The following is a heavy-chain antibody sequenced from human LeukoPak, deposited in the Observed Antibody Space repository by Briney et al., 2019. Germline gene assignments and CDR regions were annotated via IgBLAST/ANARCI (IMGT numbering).Heavy chain of an antibody. V-gene: IGHV3-48*01. CDR3: ARDRCSGGRCYSLSVGHMDV. D-gene: IGHD2-15*01. J-gene: IGHJ6*03. CDR1: GFSFSCYS. CDR2: ISSSTTI. Sequence: PGGSLRLSCAASGFSFSCYSMNWVRQAPGKGLEWVSYISSSTTIYYADSVKGRFTISRDNAKNSLYLQMNSLSAEDTALYYCARDRCSGGRCYSLSVGHMDVWGKGTTVTVSS.